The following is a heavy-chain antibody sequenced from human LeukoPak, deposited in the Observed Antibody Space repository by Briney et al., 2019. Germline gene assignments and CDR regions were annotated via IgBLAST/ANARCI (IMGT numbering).Heavy chain of an antibody. CDR2: ISSSGGST. CDR3: ARGENDFWSGYHYYYYYGMDV. Sequence: GGSLRLSCVASGFSFSTYGLSWVRQAPGKGLEYVSAISSSGGSTYYANSVKGRFTISRDNSKNTLYLQMGSLRAEDMAVYYCARGENDFWSGYHYYYYYGMDVWGQGTTVTVSS. V-gene: IGHV3-64*01. J-gene: IGHJ6*02. D-gene: IGHD3-3*01. CDR1: GFSFSTYG.